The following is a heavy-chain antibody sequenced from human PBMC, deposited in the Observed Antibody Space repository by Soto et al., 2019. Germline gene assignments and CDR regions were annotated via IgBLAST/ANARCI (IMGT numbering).Heavy chain of an antibody. D-gene: IGHD3-10*01. CDR1: GGTFSSYA. CDR3: VRPLPSGQTHARDV. CDR2: IIPIFGTA. V-gene: IGHV1-69*13. J-gene: IGHJ6*02. Sequence: SVKVSCKASGGTFSSYAISWVRQAPGQGLEWMGGIIPIFGTANYAQKFQGRVTITADESTSTAYMELSSLRSEDTAVYYCVRPLPSGQTHARDVWGQGTTVTVSS.